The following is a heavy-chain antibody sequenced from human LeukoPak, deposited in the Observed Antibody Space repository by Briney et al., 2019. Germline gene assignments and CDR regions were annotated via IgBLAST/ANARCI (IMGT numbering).Heavy chain of an antibody. CDR3: AKHSGSYFIYYVDS. D-gene: IGHD1-26*01. CDR1: GFTFISYG. CDR2: ISNTAYNT. J-gene: IGHJ4*02. V-gene: IGHV3-23*01. Sequence: SGGSLRLSCEASGFTFISYGMSWVRQAPGKGLEWVSTISNTAYNTYYADSVKGRFTISRGNSANTVSLQMNSLRAEDTALYYCAKHSGSYFIYYVDSWGQGTQVTVSS.